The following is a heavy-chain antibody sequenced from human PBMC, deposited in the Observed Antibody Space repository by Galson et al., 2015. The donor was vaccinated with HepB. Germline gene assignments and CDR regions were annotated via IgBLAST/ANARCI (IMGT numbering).Heavy chain of an antibody. CDR2: INPNSGGT. V-gene: IGHV1-2*02. Sequence: SVKVSCKASGYTFTGYYMRWVRQAPGQGLEWMGWINPNSGGTNYAQKFQGRVTMTRDTSISTAYMELSRLRSDDTAVYYCARATHYHGGSFDYWGQGTLVTVSS. J-gene: IGHJ4*02. D-gene: IGHD3-10*01. CDR1: GYTFTGYY. CDR3: ARATHYHGGSFDY.